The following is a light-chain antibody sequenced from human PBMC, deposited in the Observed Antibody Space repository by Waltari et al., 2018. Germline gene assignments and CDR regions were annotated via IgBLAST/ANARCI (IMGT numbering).Light chain of an antibody. J-gene: IGKJ2*01. CDR3: QQFVGYPYT. V-gene: IGKV1-5*03. Sequence: DIQLTHSPHTLAASVGDRVTITCRASQSITRWLAWYQQKPGRAPKLLIDEASNLVPGGPSRFSGNGSGTVFTLTISSLEPDDFATYYCQQFVGYPYTFGQGTKVETK. CDR2: EAS. CDR1: QSITRW.